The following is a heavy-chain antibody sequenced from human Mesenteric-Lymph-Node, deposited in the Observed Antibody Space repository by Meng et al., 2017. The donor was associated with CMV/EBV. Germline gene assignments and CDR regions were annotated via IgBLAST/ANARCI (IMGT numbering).Heavy chain of an antibody. V-gene: IGHV3-11*04. J-gene: IGHJ6*02. Sequence: GESLKISCAASGFTFSDYYMSWIRQAPGKGLEWVSYISSSGSTIYYADSVKGRFTISRDNAKNSLYLQMNSLRAEDTAVYYCAKDEGYSSSIHYYYYYGMDVWGQGTTVTVSS. D-gene: IGHD6-6*01. CDR1: GFTFSDYY. CDR3: AKDEGYSSSIHYYYYYGMDV. CDR2: ISSSGSTI.